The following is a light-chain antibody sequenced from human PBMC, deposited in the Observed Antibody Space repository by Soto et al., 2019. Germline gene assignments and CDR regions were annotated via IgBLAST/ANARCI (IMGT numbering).Light chain of an antibody. CDR3: TSFSASSTHVV. CDR1: SSDVGRYDY. CDR2: EVN. Sequence: QSVLTQPASVTGSPGQSITISCTGSSSDVGRYDYVSWYQQHPGKAPKVLIYEVNDRPSGVSHRFSGSKSGNTASLTISGLRAEDEDDYYCTSFSASSTHVVFGGGTKVTVL. V-gene: IGLV2-14*01. J-gene: IGLJ2*01.